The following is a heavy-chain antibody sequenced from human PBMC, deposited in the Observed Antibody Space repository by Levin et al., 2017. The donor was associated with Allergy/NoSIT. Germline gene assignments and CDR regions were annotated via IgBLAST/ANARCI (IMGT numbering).Heavy chain of an antibody. Sequence: SETLSLTCAVYGGSFSGYYWSWIRQPPGKGLEWIGEINHSGSTNYNPSLKSRVTISVDTSKNQFSLKLSSVTAADTAVYYCARGRGTYYYGSGSYIWFDPWGQGTLVTVSS. CDR3: ARGRGTYYYGSGSYIWFDP. V-gene: IGHV4-34*01. D-gene: IGHD3-10*01. CDR2: INHSGST. J-gene: IGHJ5*02. CDR1: GGSFSGYY.